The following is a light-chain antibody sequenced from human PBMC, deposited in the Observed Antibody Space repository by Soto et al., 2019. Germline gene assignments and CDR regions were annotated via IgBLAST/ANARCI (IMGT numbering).Light chain of an antibody. Sequence: DIQMTQAPSSLSASVGNRVTFTCRASQSISTYLNWYEQKPWKASNLLIYGASNLQSGVPSRFSGGGSGPDFTLTISSLQPEDFGTYNCRQSYTSQVTFGGGTKVDIK. J-gene: IGKJ4*01. CDR3: RQSYTSQVT. V-gene: IGKV1-39*01. CDR1: QSISTY. CDR2: GAS.